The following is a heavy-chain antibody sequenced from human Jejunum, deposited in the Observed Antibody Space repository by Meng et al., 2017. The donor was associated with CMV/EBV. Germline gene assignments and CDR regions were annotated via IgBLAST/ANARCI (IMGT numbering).Heavy chain of an antibody. J-gene: IGHJ4*02. CDR3: VRDFHGSISSFLDY. Sequence: ASALSTSGSAMRWVRQPPGKGLEWLSGIVCGGVATYYADSVKSRTTITRDASKHVVYMQMNTLRAEDTALYYCVRDFHGSISSFLDYWGQGTLVTVSS. D-gene: IGHD2-2*01. CDR2: IVCGGVAT. V-gene: IGHV3-23*01. CDR1: ALSTSGSA.